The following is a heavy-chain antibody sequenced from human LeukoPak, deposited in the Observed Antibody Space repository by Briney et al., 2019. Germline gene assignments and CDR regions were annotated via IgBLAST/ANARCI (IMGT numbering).Heavy chain of an antibody. CDR2: ISGSGGST. D-gene: IGHD3-22*01. CDR3: ARAITMSHTHYYDSSGYYYLVY. Sequence: GGSLRLSCAASGFTFSSYAMSWVRQAPGKGLEWVSAISGSGGSTYYADSVKGRFTISRDNSKNTLYLQMNSLRAEDTAVYYCARAITMSHTHYYDSSGYYYLVYWGQGTLVTVSS. CDR1: GFTFSSYA. J-gene: IGHJ4*02. V-gene: IGHV3-23*01.